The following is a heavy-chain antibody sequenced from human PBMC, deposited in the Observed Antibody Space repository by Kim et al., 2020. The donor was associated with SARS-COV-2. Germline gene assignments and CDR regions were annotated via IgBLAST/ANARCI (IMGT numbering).Heavy chain of an antibody. D-gene: IGHD6-13*01. V-gene: IGHV3-30-3*01. CDR3: ARGGVSCYYGMDV. CDR1: GFTFSSYA. J-gene: IGHJ6*02. Sequence: GGSLRLSCAVSGFTFSSYAMHWVRQAPGKGLEWVAVISYDGSNKYYADSAKGRFTISRDNSKNTLYLQMNSLRAEDTADYYCARGGVSCYYGMDVWGQG. CDR2: ISYDGSNK.